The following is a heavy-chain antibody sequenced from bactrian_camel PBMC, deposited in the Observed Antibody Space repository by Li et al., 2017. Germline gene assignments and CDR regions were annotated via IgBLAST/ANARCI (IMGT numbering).Heavy chain of an antibody. D-gene: IGHD2*01. J-gene: IGHJ4*01. Sequence: VQLVESGGGVVQPGGSRRLSRVISGITLSSTDMSWVRQAPGKGLEWVSSIRSGRTTYHRDSVKGRFTVSRDNAKNTVDLQMDSLKSEDTALYYCVPYYSGSYFFATGARGPRSPSP. CDR3: VPYYSGSYFFAT. CDR2: IRSGRTT. V-gene: IGHV3S40*01. CDR1: GITLSSTD.